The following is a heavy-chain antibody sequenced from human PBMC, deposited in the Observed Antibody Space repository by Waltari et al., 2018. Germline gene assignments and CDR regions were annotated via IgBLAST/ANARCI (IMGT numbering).Heavy chain of an antibody. CDR1: GDSIRRSRYY. D-gene: IGHD3-22*01. CDR3: VRRSYYEGFDY. CDR2: MYSSGRT. V-gene: IGHV4-39*01. J-gene: IGHJ4*02. Sequence: LQLQESGPGLVKPSETLSLTCPVSGDSIRRSRYYWGWLRQPPGKGLEWIGSMYSSGRTFYPPSLKSRVTISVDTPKNQFSLRLSSVTAADTAVYYCVRRSYYEGFDYWGQGTLVTVSS.